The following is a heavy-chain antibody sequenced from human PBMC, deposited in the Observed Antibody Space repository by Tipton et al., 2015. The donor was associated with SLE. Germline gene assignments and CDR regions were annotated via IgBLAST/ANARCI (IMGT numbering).Heavy chain of an antibody. CDR2: IYYGGTT. Sequence: WIRQPPGKGLEWIGCIYYGGTTYYNPSLRSRVTISLDTSKNQFSLKLTSLTAADTAVYYCARRPTGYFEYWGQGALVTVSS. V-gene: IGHV4-39*01. CDR3: ARRPTGYFEY. J-gene: IGHJ4*02.